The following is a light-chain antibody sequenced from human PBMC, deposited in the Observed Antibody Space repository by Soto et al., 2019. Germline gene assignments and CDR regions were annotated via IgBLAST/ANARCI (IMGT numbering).Light chain of an antibody. J-gene: IGLJ2*01. CDR2: EVS. V-gene: IGLV2-18*02. CDR1: SSDVGSYNR. Sequence: QSVLTQPPSVSGSPGQSVTISCTGTSSDVGSYNRVSWYQQPPGTAPKLMIYEVSNRPSGVPDRFSGSKSGNTASLTISGLQAEDEADYYCSSYTSSNKNVVFGGGTKLTVL. CDR3: SSYTSSNKNVV.